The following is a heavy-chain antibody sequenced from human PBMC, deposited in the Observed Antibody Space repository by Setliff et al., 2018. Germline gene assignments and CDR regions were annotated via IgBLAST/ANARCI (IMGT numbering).Heavy chain of an antibody. CDR2: IYHNGNT. Sequence: SETLSLTCTVSGGSISPYFWSWIRQPPGKGLEWIGYIYHNGNTNFNPSLKTRVTMSVDPSKRQFSLKLGSATAADTAVYYCARDMGQPYYFESWGLGTLVTVSS. CDR3: ARDMGQPYYFES. D-gene: IGHD1-1*01. V-gene: IGHV4-59*12. J-gene: IGHJ4*02. CDR1: GGSISPYF.